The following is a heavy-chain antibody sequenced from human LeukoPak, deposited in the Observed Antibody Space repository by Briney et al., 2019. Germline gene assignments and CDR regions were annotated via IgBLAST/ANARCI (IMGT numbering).Heavy chain of an antibody. CDR1: GFTLKNYI. V-gene: IGHV3-23*01. D-gene: IGHD3-10*01. CDR2: ISGSGDSA. Sequence: GGSLRLSCAASGFTLKNYIMSWVRQAPGKGLEWVSGISGSGDSAYYADSVKGRFTISRDNSKNTLYLQMKSLRAEDTAVYYCAKEWHRGSPSYFGYWGQGTLVTVSS. J-gene: IGHJ4*02. CDR3: AKEWHRGSPSYFGY.